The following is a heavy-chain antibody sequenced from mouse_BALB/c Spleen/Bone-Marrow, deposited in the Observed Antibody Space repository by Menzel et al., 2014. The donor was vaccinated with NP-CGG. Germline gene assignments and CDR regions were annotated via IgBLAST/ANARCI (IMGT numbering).Heavy chain of an antibody. D-gene: IGHD2-10*02. Sequence: VKLMESGPGLVAPSQSLSITCTVSGFSLTSYGVSWVRQPPGKGLEWLGVIWGDGSTNYHSALISRLSISKDNSKSQVFLKLNSLQTDDAATYQCAKGEYGKRYYVMDYWGQGTSVTVSS. CDR1: GFSLTSYG. V-gene: IGHV2-3*01. CDR2: IWGDGST. CDR3: AKGEYGKRYYVMDY. J-gene: IGHJ4*01.